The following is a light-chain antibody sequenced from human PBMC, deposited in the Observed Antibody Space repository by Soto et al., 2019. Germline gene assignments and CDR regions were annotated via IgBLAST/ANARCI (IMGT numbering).Light chain of an antibody. CDR3: ATRDDSLNGWV. CDR1: SSNIGSHT. CDR2: TNN. Sequence: QSVLTQPPSASGTPGQRVTISCSGGSSNIGSHTVSWYQQLPGTAPKLLMYTNNQRPSGVPDRFSGSKSGTSASLVISGLQSEDEADYYCATRDDSLNGWVFGGGPKLTVL. J-gene: IGLJ3*02. V-gene: IGLV1-44*01.